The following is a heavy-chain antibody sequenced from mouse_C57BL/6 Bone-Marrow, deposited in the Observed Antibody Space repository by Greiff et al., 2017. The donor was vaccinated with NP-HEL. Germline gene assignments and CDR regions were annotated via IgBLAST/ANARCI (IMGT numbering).Heavy chain of an antibody. CDR2: ISSGSSTI. D-gene: IGHD1-1*01. CDR3: ARNSYYGSSYYAMDY. J-gene: IGHJ4*01. CDR1: GFTFSDYG. V-gene: IGHV5-17*01. Sequence: EVQLVESGGGLVKPGGSLKLSCAASGFTFSDYGMHWVRQAPEKGLEWVAYISSGSSTIYYADTVKGRFTSARDNAKNTLFLQRTSLRSEDTAMYYCARNSYYGSSYYAMDYWGQGTSVTVCS.